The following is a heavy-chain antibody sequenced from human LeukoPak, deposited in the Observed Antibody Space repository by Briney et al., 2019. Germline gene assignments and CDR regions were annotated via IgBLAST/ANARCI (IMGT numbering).Heavy chain of an antibody. Sequence: GGSLRLSCAASGFTFSDYWMHWVRQVPGKGLVWVSRIKGDGSETNYADSVKGRFTISRDNAKNTLFLQMNSLRAEDTAVYYCARGKLLVFNSRGQGTLVTVSS. CDR1: GFTFSDYW. V-gene: IGHV3-74*01. J-gene: IGHJ5*01. CDR2: IKGDGSET. CDR3: ARGKLLVFNS. D-gene: IGHD6-13*01.